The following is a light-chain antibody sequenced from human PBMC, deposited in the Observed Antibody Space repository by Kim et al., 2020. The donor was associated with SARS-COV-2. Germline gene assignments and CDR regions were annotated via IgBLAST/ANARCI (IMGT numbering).Light chain of an antibody. Sequence: SYELTQPPSVSVSPGQTASITCSGDKLGNKYTCWYQQKPGQTPILVIYQDKKRPSGVPERFSASNSGNTATLTISGTQAVDEADYYCQAWDSDTIILGGGTQLTVL. CDR1: KLGNKY. J-gene: IGLJ2*01. CDR3: QAWDSDTII. CDR2: QDK. V-gene: IGLV3-1*01.